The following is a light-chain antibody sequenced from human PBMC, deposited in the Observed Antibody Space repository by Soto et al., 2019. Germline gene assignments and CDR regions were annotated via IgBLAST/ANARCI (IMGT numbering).Light chain of an antibody. CDR1: DSNIGNNA. CDR3: AAWDDSLNGWV. V-gene: IGLV1-36*01. CDR2: YDD. Sequence: QSVLTQPPSASGTPGQRVTISCSGSDSNIGNNAVNWYQQLPGKAPKLLIYYDDLLPSGVSDRFSGSKSGTSASLAISGLQSEDEADYYCAAWDDSLNGWVFGGGTKGTVL. J-gene: IGLJ3*02.